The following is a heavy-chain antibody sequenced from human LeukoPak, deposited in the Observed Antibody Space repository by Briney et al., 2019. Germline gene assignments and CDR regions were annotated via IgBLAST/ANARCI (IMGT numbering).Heavy chain of an antibody. Sequence: GGSLRLSCAASGFTFSSYAMSWVPQAPGKGREWVSAISGGGGSTDYADSVKGRFTISRDNSKNTLYLQMNSLRAEDTAVYYCAGVSGYDYEGYYFDYWGQGTLVTVSS. J-gene: IGHJ4*02. CDR3: AGVSGYDYEGYYFDY. CDR2: ISGGGGST. D-gene: IGHD5-12*01. V-gene: IGHV3-23*01. CDR1: GFTFSSYA.